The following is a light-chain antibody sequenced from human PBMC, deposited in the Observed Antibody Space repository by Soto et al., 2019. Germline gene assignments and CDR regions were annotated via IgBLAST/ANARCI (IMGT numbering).Light chain of an antibody. Sequence: DIVMTQSPDSLAVSLGERATINCKSSQSVLFNSNSRNYLAWYQQKPGQPPKLLIYWASTRESGVPDRFSGSGSGTDFTLTISSLQAEDVAVYYCQQYYRTQLTFGGGTKVEIK. V-gene: IGKV4-1*01. CDR2: WAS. J-gene: IGKJ4*01. CDR1: QSVLFNSNSRNY. CDR3: QQYYRTQLT.